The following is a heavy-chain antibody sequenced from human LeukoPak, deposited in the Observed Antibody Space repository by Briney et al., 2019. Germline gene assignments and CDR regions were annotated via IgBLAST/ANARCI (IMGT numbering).Heavy chain of an antibody. CDR1: GGSFSNYV. CDR3: AREDGFGVDDY. Sequence: SVKVSCKASGGSFSNYVITWVRQAPGQGLEWMGRIIPVLDVSNFAQKFQGRVTITADESTSTAYMELSSLRSEDTAVYYCAREDGFGVDDYWGQGTLVTVSS. J-gene: IGHJ4*02. V-gene: IGHV1-69*04. CDR2: IIPVLDVS. D-gene: IGHD3-3*01.